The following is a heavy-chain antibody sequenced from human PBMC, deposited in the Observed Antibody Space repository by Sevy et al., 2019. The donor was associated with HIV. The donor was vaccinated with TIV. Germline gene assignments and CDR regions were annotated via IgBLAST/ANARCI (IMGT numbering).Heavy chain of an antibody. Sequence: ASVKVSCKASGYTFTTYNIVWVRQAPGQGLEWLAWMSPYNGNKNYAQRVQGRGTMTTDTFTDTAFLELRSLEFDDTATYYWARGSTSWYDYWGQGTLVTVSS. CDR3: ARGSTSWYDY. CDR1: GYTFTTYN. V-gene: IGHV1-18*01. J-gene: IGHJ4*02. CDR2: MSPYNGNK. D-gene: IGHD2-8*01.